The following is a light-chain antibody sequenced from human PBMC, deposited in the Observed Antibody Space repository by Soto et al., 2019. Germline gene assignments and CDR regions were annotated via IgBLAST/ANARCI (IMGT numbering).Light chain of an antibody. J-gene: IGKJ1*01. V-gene: IGKV3-20*01. CDR2: GAS. Sequence: EIVLTQSPGTLSLSPWERATLSCRASQSVSSSYLAWYQQKPGQAPRLLIYGASSRATGIPDRFSGSGSGTDFTLTISSLQPDDFATDYCQHYNSYSEAFGQVTKVDIK. CDR3: QHYNSYSEA. CDR1: QSVSSSY.